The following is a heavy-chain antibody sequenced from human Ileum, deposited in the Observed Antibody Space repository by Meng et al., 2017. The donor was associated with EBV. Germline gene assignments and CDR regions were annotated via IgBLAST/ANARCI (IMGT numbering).Heavy chain of an antibody. Sequence: QLHLQEPGPGLVKPSETLSLTCSVSGDSISNSDHYWNWIRRSPGKGLEWIASIYRSGSSYFDPSLKSRVSLSLDTSKNQFSLKLSSVTAADTALYYCARDPAYPRGLFDSWGQGILVTVSS. CDR3: ARDPAYPRGLFDS. J-gene: IGHJ4*02. D-gene: IGHD3-10*01. V-gene: IGHV4-39*07. CDR2: IYRSGSS. CDR1: GDSISNSDHY.